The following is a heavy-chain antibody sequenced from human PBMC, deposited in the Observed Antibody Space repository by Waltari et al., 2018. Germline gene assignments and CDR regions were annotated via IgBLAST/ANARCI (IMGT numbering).Heavy chain of an antibody. Sequence: EVQLVESGGGLVQPGGSLRLSCAASGFTFSSYSMNWVRQAPGKGLEWVSYISSSSSTIYYADSVKGRFTIPRDNAKNSLYLQMNSLRAEDTAVYYCAKGHCSGGSCYSTDAFDIWGQGTMVTVSS. CDR1: GFTFSSYS. V-gene: IGHV3-48*01. CDR2: ISSSSSTI. CDR3: AKGHCSGGSCYSTDAFDI. D-gene: IGHD2-15*01. J-gene: IGHJ3*02.